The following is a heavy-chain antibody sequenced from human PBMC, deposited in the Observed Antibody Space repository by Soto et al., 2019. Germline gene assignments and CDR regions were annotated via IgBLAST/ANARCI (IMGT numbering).Heavy chain of an antibody. J-gene: IGHJ4*02. V-gene: IGHV3-7*03. CDR2: IKQDGSEK. Sequence: LRLSCAASGFTFSSYWMSWVRQAPGKGLEWVANIKQDGSEKYYVDSVKGRFTISRDNAKNSLYLQMNSLRAEDTAVYYCARDIGGYYYDSSGYLDYWGQGSLVTVSS. CDR3: ARDIGGYYYDSSGYLDY. D-gene: IGHD3-22*01. CDR1: GFTFSSYW.